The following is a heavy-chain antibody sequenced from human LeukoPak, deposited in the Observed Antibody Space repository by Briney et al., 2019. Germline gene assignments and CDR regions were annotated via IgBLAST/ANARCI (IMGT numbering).Heavy chain of an antibody. CDR3: ARDGGIVGATT. V-gene: IGHV4-30-2*01. J-gene: IGHJ5*02. CDR1: GGSISSGGYY. CDR2: IYHSGST. D-gene: IGHD1-26*01. Sequence: PSETLSLTCTVSGGSISSGGYYWSWIRQPPGKGLEWIGYIYHSGSTYYNPSLKSRVTISVGRSKNQFSPKLSSVTAADTAVYYCARDGGIVGATTWGQGTLVTVSS.